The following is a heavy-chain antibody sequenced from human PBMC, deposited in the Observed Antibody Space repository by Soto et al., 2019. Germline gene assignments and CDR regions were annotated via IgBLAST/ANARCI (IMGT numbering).Heavy chain of an antibody. D-gene: IGHD5-12*01. V-gene: IGHV1-2*02. J-gene: IGHJ4*02. Sequence: QVQLVQSGAEVKKPGASVKVSCKASGYTFTGYYMHWVRQAPGQGLEWMGWINPNSGGTNYAQKFQGRVTMTRDTSISTAYMELSRLRSDDTAVYYCARESLVDIVAGGYFDYWGQGTLVTVSS. CDR3: ARESLVDIVAGGYFDY. CDR1: GYTFTGYY. CDR2: INPNSGGT.